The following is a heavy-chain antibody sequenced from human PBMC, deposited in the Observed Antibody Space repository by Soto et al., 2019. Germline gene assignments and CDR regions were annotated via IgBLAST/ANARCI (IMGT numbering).Heavy chain of an antibody. V-gene: IGHV3-23*01. CDR3: AGAVAGYYYGMDV. CDR1: GFTFSSYA. J-gene: IGHJ6*02. CDR2: ISGSDSST. D-gene: IGHD6-19*01. Sequence: LRLSCAASGFTFSSYAMSWVRQAPGKGLEWVSAISGSDSSTYYADSVKGRFTISRDNSKNTLYLQMNSLRAEDTAVYYCAGAVAGYYYGMDVWGQGTTVTVSS.